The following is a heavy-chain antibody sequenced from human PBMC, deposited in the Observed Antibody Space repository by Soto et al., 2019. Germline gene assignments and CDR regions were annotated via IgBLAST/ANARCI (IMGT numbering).Heavy chain of an antibody. J-gene: IGHJ5*02. D-gene: IGHD6-13*01. Sequence: SETLSLTCTVSGGSVSSSSYYWGWVRQPPGKGLEWIGSVYYSGSTYYNPSLESRVTISVDKSKNQFSLKLMSLSAADTAVYYCARALPSYSSSWYFWFDPWGQGTLVTVSS. CDR3: ARALPSYSSSWYFWFDP. CDR2: VYYSGST. V-gene: IGHV4-39*01. CDR1: GGSVSSSSYY.